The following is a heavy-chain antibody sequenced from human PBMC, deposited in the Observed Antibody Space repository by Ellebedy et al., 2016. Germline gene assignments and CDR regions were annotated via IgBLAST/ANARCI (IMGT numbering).Heavy chain of an antibody. J-gene: IGHJ4*02. CDR2: ISSSSSYI. D-gene: IGHD3-10*01. CDR1: GFTFSSYS. V-gene: IGHV3-21*01. Sequence: GGSLRLSXAASGFTFSSYSMNWVRQAPGKGLEWVSSISSSSSYIYYADSVKGRFTISRDNAKNSLYLQMNSLRAEDTAVYYCAKAGLWFGDLGYWGQGTLVTVSS. CDR3: AKAGLWFGDLGY.